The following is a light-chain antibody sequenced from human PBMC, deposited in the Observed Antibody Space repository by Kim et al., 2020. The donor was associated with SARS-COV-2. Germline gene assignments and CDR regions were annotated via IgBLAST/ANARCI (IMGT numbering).Light chain of an antibody. CDR3: QQYSSYPIT. Sequence: ASTGDSVTITCRASQDVSSYLAWYQQKPGKAPNLLIYAASTLRSGVPSRFSGSRSGTDFTLTISWLQSEDFATYYCQQYSSYPITFGQGTRLEIK. J-gene: IGKJ5*01. V-gene: IGKV1-8*01. CDR1: QDVSSY. CDR2: AAS.